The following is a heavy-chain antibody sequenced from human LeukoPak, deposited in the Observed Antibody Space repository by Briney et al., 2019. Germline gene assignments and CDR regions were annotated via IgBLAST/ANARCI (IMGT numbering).Heavy chain of an antibody. CDR3: ARYLAGFDY. D-gene: IGHD6-13*01. CDR1: GGSISSYY. CDR2: IYYSGST. V-gene: IGHV4-59*08. Sequence: SETLSLTCTVSGGSISSYYWSWIRQPPGKGLEWIGYIYYSGSTNYNPSPKSRVTISVDTSKNQFSLKLSSVTAADTAVYYCARYLAGFDYWGQGTLVTVSS. J-gene: IGHJ4*02.